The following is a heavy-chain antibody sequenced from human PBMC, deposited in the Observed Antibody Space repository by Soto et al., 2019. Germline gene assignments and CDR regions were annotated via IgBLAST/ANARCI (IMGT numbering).Heavy chain of an antibody. D-gene: IGHD3-10*01. CDR1: GDTFTFYS. CDR2: INPILTMS. CDR3: ATSYGSGYWAFDY. V-gene: IGHV1-69*02. J-gene: IGHJ4*02. Sequence: QVQLVQSGAEVKKPGSSVRVSCKTSGDTFTFYSINWVRQAPGLGLEWMGRINPILTMSNYAQRFQGRVTMTADKSTRTAYMELSSLRSEDTAMYYCATSYGSGYWAFDYWGQGALVTVSS.